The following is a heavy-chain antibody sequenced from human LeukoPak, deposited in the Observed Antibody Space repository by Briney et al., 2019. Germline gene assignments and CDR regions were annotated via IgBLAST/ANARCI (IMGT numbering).Heavy chain of an antibody. CDR3: ARLDSGDHGNIPH. V-gene: IGHV4-59*08. J-gene: IGHJ1*01. CDR2: IYHTGTT. Sequence: SETLSLTCTVSGGSLSPYYWTWIRQPPGKGLEWVGYIYHTGTTRYNPSLNSRVTISVETSKNQFSLRLNSVTAADTAIYYCARLDSGDHGNIPHWGQGTLVTVSS. D-gene: IGHD1-26*01. CDR1: GGSLSPYY.